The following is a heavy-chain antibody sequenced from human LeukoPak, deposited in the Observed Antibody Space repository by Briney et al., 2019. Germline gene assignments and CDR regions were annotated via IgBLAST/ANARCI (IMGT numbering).Heavy chain of an antibody. CDR1: GFSFNNYW. CDR2: INQGGSEK. J-gene: IGHJ4*02. CDR3: ARSLEVEYFDY. Sequence: TGGSLRLSCAASGFSFNNYWMNWVRQAPGKGLEWVANINQGGSEKYYVNSVKGRFTISRDNAKNSLYLQMGSLRAEDTAVYYCARSLEVEYFDYWGQGTLVTVSS. V-gene: IGHV3-7*03. D-gene: IGHD2-15*01.